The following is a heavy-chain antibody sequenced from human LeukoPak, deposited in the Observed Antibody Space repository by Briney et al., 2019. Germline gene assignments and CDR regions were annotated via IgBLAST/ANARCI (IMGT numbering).Heavy chain of an antibody. CDR3: ARDYGDYSGVFDY. D-gene: IGHD4-17*01. CDR1: GGSISSYY. CDR2: IYYSGST. V-gene: IGHV4-59*01. J-gene: IGHJ4*02. Sequence: SETLSLTXTVSGGSISSYYWSWIRQPPGKGLEWIGYIYYSGSTNYNPSLKSRVTISVDTSKNQFSLKLSSVTAADTAVYYCARDYGDYSGVFDYWGQGTLVTVSS.